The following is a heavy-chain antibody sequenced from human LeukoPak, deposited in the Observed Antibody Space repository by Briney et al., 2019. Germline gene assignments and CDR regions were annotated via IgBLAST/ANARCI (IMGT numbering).Heavy chain of an antibody. J-gene: IGHJ5*02. CDR1: GFTFSSYA. V-gene: IGHV3-23*01. CDR3: ARAAPRHYYDSSGASWFDP. CDR2: ISGSGGST. D-gene: IGHD3-22*01. Sequence: GGSLRLSCAASGFTFSSYAMSWVRQAPGKGLEWVSAISGSGGSTYYADSVKGRFTISRDNSKNTLYLQMNSLRAEDTAVYYCARAAPRHYYDSSGASWFDPWGQGTLVTVSS.